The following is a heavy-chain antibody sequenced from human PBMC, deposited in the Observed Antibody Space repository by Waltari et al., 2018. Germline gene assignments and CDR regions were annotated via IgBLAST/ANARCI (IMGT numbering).Heavy chain of an antibody. D-gene: IGHD1-26*01. V-gene: IGHV1-69*12. Sequence: QVQLVQSGAEVKKPGSSVKVSCKASGGTFSSYALSCVRLAPGQGLEWMGGINPIFGAGNYEQKFQGRVTITADEPTSTAYMELSSLRPEDTAVYYCARQRDSGSYYAADAFDIWGQGTMVTVSS. CDR2: INPIFGAG. J-gene: IGHJ3*02. CDR1: GGTFSSYA. CDR3: ARQRDSGSYYAADAFDI.